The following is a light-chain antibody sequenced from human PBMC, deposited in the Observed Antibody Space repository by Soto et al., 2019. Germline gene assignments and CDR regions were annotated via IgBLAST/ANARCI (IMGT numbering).Light chain of an antibody. V-gene: IGKV1-5*01. CDR2: DAY. CDR1: QSISRR. J-gene: IGKJ4*01. Sequence: EIQMTQSPSTLSSSVGDSVAVTCRASQSISRRLAWYQQKPGKAPKLLIYDAYSLEIGVPSRFSGSGSGAKLTLTISSLQPDAFANYYCQQYNNYSGLTFGGGTKVDIK. CDR3: QQYNNYSGLT.